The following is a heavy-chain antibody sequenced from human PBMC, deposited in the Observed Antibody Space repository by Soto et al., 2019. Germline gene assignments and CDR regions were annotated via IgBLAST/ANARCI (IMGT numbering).Heavy chain of an antibody. CDR1: GDSFNDYY. CDR2: INPKGGAK. CDR3: ARESGGATATLDYYYFYMDV. D-gene: IGHD5-12*01. J-gene: IGHJ6*03. Sequence: VQLAQSGAEVKKPGASVKVSCKTSGDSFNDYYIHWVRQAPGQGLEWMGWINPKGGAKKYAQKFQGRVTVTRDTSIRTVYMELSSLRSDDTAVYYCARESGGATATLDYYYFYMDVWGKGTTVTVSS. V-gene: IGHV1-2*02.